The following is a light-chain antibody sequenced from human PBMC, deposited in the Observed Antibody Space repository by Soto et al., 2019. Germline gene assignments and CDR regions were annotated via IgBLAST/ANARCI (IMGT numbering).Light chain of an antibody. CDR3: QQYNNWPPLT. CDR1: QSVSSN. CDR2: GAS. J-gene: IGKJ4*01. V-gene: IGKV3-15*01. Sequence: EIVMTQSRATLSVSPGERATLSCRASQSVSSNLAWYQQKPGQAPRLLIYGASTRATGIPARFSGSGSDTEFTLTISSLQSEDVAVYYCQQYNNWPPLTFGGGTKVEIK.